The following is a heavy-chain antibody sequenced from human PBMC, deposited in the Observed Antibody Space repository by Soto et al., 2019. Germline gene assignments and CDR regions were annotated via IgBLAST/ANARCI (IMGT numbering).Heavy chain of an antibody. CDR3: AREGKCSGGSCYSGHYYYGMDV. Sequence: QVQLVESGGGVVQPGRSLRLSCAASGFTFSSYAMHWVRQAPGKGLEWVAVISYDGSNKYYADSVKGRFTISRDNSENTLYLQMNSLRAEDTAVYYCAREGKCSGGSCYSGHYYYGMDVWGQGTTVTVSS. J-gene: IGHJ6*02. D-gene: IGHD2-15*01. CDR1: GFTFSSYA. V-gene: IGHV3-30-3*01. CDR2: ISYDGSNK.